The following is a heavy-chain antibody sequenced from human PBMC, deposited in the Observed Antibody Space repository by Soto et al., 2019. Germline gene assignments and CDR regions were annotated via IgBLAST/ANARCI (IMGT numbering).Heavy chain of an antibody. CDR3: AKDRYCSGGSCYDAFDI. J-gene: IGHJ3*02. Sequence: GGSLRLSCAASGFTFSSYAMSWVRQAPGKGLEWVSAISGSGGSRYYADSVKGRFTISRDNSKNTLYLQMNSLRAEDTAVYYCAKDRYCSGGSCYDAFDIWGQGTMVTVS. CDR2: ISGSGGSR. D-gene: IGHD2-15*01. CDR1: GFTFSSYA. V-gene: IGHV3-23*01.